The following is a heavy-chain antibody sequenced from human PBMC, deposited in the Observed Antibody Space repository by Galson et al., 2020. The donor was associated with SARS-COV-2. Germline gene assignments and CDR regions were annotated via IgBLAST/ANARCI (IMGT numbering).Heavy chain of an antibody. CDR2: IKEDGGEE. Sequence: GESLKISCAASGFTSGDYWMTWVRQDPGKGLEWVANIKEDGGEENYADSVRGRFTISRDNAMNSLSLQMNSLRAEDTAVYYCARDRGATYFYNSRIRYYDALDIWGQGTMVTVSS. CDR1: GFTSGDYW. D-gene: IGHD3-10*01. CDR3: ARDRGATYFYNSRIRYYDALDI. V-gene: IGHV3-7*01. J-gene: IGHJ3*02.